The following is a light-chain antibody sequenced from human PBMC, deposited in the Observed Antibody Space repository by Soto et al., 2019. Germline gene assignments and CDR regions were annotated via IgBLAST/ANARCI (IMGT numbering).Light chain of an antibody. Sequence: DIQMTQSPSSLSASVGDRVTITCQASQDISNYLNWFQQKPGRAPKLLIYAASALRSGVPSRFRGSGSGTEFTLTISSLQPEDFATYYCQQSYSTPYTFGQGTKLDIK. V-gene: IGKV1-39*01. CDR2: AAS. CDR1: QDISNY. CDR3: QQSYSTPYT. J-gene: IGKJ2*01.